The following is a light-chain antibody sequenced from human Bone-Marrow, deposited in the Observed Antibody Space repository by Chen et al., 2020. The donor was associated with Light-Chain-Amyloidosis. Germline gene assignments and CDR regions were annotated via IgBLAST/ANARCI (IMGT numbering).Light chain of an antibody. CDR3: LQHNSYPLA. V-gene: IGKV1-17*03. Sequence: DIQMTQSPSAMSASVGDRVTITCRASQGIRNYLAWYQQKPGKVPKRLIDAASSLQSGVPSRFSGSGAGTEFTLTISSLQPEDLATYYCLQHNSYPLAVGGGTKVGI. CDR1: QGIRNY. J-gene: IGKJ4*01. CDR2: AAS.